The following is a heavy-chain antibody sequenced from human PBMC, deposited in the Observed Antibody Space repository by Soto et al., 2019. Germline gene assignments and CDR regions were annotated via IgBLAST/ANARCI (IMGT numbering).Heavy chain of an antibody. CDR3: ARDRYYYDSSGYYSDAFDI. CDR1: GGSISSGGYS. D-gene: IGHD3-22*01. J-gene: IGHJ3*02. V-gene: IGHV4-30-2*01. Sequence: SETLSLTCAVSGGSISSGGYSWSWIRQPPGKGLEWIGYIYHSRSTYYNPSLKSRVTISVDRSKNQFSLKLSSVTAADTAVYYCARDRYYYDSSGYYSDAFDIWAKGQWSPSPQ. CDR2: IYHSRST.